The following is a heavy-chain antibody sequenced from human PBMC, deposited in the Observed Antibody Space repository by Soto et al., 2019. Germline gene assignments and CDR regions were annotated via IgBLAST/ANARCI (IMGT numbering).Heavy chain of an antibody. Sequence: QVQLVQSGAEVKKPGSSVKVSCKASGGTFSSYAISWVRQAPGQGLEWMGGIIPIFGTANYAQKFQGRVTITGDESTSPAYMELTSLKSEATAAYYCAREVVVAATVGFDPWGQGTLVSVSS. V-gene: IGHV1-69*12. J-gene: IGHJ5*02. D-gene: IGHD2-15*01. CDR3: AREVVVAATVGFDP. CDR2: IIPIFGTA. CDR1: GGTFSSYA.